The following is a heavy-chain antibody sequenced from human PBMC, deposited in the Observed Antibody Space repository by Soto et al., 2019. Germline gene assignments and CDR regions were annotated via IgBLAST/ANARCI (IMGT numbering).Heavy chain of an antibody. CDR1: GFTFSSYA. CDR3: AKEWEYQLLSGDWFHP. J-gene: IGHJ5*02. Sequence: GGSLRLSCAASGFTFSSYAMSWVRQAPGKGLEWVSAISGSGGSTYYADSVKGRFTISRDNSKNTLYLQMNSLRAEDTAVYYCAKEWEYQLLSGDWFHPWGQGTLVTVSS. V-gene: IGHV3-23*01. CDR2: ISGSGGST. D-gene: IGHD2-2*01.